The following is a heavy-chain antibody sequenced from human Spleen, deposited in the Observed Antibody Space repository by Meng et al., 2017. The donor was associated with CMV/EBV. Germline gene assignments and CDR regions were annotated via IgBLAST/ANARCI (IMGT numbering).Heavy chain of an antibody. CDR1: GGSINSGSYY. CDR2: IFYSGST. J-gene: IGHJ6*02. V-gene: IGHV4-39*07. CDR3: ARSEYCSSTSCQYRFSYYYGMDV. Sequence: SETLSLTCTVSGGSINSGSYYWGWIRQPPGKGLECIGNIFYSGSTSYYPSLKSRVTISIDTSKNQFSLQLSSVTAADTAVYYCARSEYCSSTSCQYRFSYYYGMDVWGQGTTVTVSS. D-gene: IGHD2-2*01.